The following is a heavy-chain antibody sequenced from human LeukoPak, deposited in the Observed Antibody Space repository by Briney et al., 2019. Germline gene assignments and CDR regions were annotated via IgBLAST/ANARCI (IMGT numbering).Heavy chain of an antibody. D-gene: IGHD3-10*01. J-gene: IGHJ4*02. V-gene: IGHV4-39*01. Sequence: SETLSLTCTVSGGSISSSSYYWGWIRQSPGKGLEWIGSIYYSGSTYYNPSLKSRVTISVDTSKNQFSLKLSSVTAADTAVYYCARPKRFGESYFDYWGQGTLVTVSS. CDR3: ARPKRFGESYFDY. CDR1: GGSISSSSYY. CDR2: IYYSGST.